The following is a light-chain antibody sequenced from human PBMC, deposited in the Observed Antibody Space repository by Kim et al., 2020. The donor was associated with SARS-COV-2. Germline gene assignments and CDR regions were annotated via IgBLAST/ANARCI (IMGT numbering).Light chain of an antibody. V-gene: IGLV2-14*03. CDR3: SSYTSSSTPYD. CDR1: SSDVGGYNY. Sequence: QSALTQPASVSGSPGQSITISCTGTSSDVGGYNYVSWYQQHPGKAPKLMIYDVSNRPSGVSNRFSGSKSGNTASLTISGLQAEDEADYYCSSYTSSSTPYDFGTGTKGTVL. J-gene: IGLJ1*01. CDR2: DVS.